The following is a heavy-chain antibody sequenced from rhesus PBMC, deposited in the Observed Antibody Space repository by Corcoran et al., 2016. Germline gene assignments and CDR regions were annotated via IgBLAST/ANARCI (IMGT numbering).Heavy chain of an antibody. CDR1: GGSISSSY. CDR2: IYGSGRST. V-gene: IGHV4-169*01. J-gene: IGHJ4*01. D-gene: IGHD4-11*01. Sequence: QLQLQESGPGLVKPSETLSVTCAVSGGSISSSYWSWIRQAPGKGLEWIGYIYGSGRSTNYNPSLKSRVTLSVDTSKNQLSLKLSSVTTADTAVYYCARARITHFDYWGQGVLVTVSS. CDR3: ARARITHFDY.